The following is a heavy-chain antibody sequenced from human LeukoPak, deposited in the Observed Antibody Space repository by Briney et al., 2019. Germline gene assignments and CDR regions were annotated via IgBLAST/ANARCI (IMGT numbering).Heavy chain of an antibody. CDR3: ARDQYYDSSGYYTEAFDY. V-gene: IGHV3-48*03. D-gene: IGHD3-22*01. CDR2: ISSSGSTI. CDR1: GFTFSSYE. Sequence: GGSLRLSCAASGFTFSSYEMNWVRQAPGKGLEWVSYISSSGSTIYYADSVKGRFTISRDNSKNTLYLQMGSLRAEDTAVYYCARDQYYDSSGYYTEAFDYWGQGTLVTVSS. J-gene: IGHJ4*02.